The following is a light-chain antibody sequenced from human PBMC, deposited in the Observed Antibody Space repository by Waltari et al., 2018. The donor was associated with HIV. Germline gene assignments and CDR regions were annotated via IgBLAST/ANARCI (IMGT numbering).Light chain of an antibody. V-gene: IGLV1-44*01. CDR2: SNN. CDR1: SSNIGSHT. Sequence: QSVLTQPPSASGTPGQRVTLSCSGSSSNIGSHTVNWYQQLPGTAPKLLSYSNNQRPSGVPDRFSGSKSGTSASLAISGLQSEDEADYYCAAWDDSLNGYVFGTGTKVTVL. CDR3: AAWDDSLNGYV. J-gene: IGLJ1*01.